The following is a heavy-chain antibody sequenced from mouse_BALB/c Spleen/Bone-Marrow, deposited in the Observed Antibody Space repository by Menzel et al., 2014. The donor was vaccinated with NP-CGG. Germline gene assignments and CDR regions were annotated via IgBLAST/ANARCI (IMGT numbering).Heavy chain of an antibody. CDR1: GYTFTSYT. V-gene: IGHV1-4*01. CDR3: AYGNYGYAMDY. Sequence: QVQLRQPGAELARPGASVKMSCKASGYTFTSYTMHWAKQRPGQGLEWIGYINPSSGYTNYNQKFKDKATLTADKSSSTAYMQLSSLTSEDSAVYYCAYGNYGYAMDYWGQGTSVTVSS. J-gene: IGHJ4*01. CDR2: INPSSGYT. D-gene: IGHD2-10*02.